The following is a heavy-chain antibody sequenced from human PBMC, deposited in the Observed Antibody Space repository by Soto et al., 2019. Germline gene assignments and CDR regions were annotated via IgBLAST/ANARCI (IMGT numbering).Heavy chain of an antibody. CDR2: INPILSTS. CDR3: ATSYGSGYRAFDS. V-gene: IGHV1-69*08. D-gene: IGHD3-10*01. CDR1: GDTFSFYT. Sequence: SVKVSCKASGDTFSFYTINWVRQAPGLGLEWVGRINPILSTSNYAQKFQGRVTMTADKSTNTAYMELRSLRSEDTAMYFCATSYGSGYRAFDSWGQGALV. J-gene: IGHJ4*02.